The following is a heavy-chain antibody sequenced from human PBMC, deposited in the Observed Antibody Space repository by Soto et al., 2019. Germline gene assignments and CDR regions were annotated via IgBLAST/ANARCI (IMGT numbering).Heavy chain of an antibody. J-gene: IGHJ5*02. CDR1: GYTFTGYY. D-gene: IGHD2-2*01. CDR2: INPNSGGT. Sequence: ASVKVSCKASGYTFTGYYMHWLRQAPGQGLEWMGWINPNSGGTNYAQKFQGRVTMTRDTSISTAYMELSRLRSDDTAVYYCARDKAGRRIVVVPAAIGGPYNWFDPWGQGTLVTV. CDR3: ARDKAGRRIVVVPAAIGGPYNWFDP. V-gene: IGHV1-2*02.